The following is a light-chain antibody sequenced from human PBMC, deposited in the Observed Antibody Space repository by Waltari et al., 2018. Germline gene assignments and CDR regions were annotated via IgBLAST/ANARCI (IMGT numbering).Light chain of an antibody. CDR3: QQRSKSFT. CDR1: QSISSD. Sequence: EIVLKQSPATMSLSPGDRATLSCRASQSISSDLAWYQQKPGQAPRLLIYDASTRATGVPARFSGSGSVTDFTLTISSLEPEDFAIYYCQQRSKSFTFGPGTKVDMK. V-gene: IGKV3-11*01. CDR2: DAS. J-gene: IGKJ3*01.